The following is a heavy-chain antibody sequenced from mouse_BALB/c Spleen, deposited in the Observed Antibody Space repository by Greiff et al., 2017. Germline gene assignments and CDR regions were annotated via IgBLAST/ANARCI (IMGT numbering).Heavy chain of an antibody. CDR1: GFTFSSYG. CDR3: ARVDGYNAPLDY. Sequence: EVKLQESGGGLVQPGGSLKLSCAASGFTFSSYGMSWVRQTPDKRLELVATINSNGGSTYYPDSVKGRFTISRDNAKNTLYLQMSSLKSEDTAMYYCARVDGYNAPLDYWGQGTTLTVSS. J-gene: IGHJ2*01. D-gene: IGHD2-3*01. CDR2: INSNGGST. V-gene: IGHV5-6-3*01.